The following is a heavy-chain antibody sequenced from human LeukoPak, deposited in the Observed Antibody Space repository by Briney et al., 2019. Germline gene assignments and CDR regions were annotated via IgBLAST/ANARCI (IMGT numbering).Heavy chain of an antibody. CDR3: TRDFGGQVDV. CDR2: IRSKAYGGTT. J-gene: IGHJ6*04. V-gene: IGHV3-49*04. CDR1: KFTFGDIA. Sequence: PGGSLRLSCTTSKFTFGDIAWSWVGQAPGKGREGVGFIRSKAYGGTTEYAASVKGRFTISRDDSKSIAYLQMNSLKTEDTAVYYCTRDFGGQVDVWGKGTTVTVSS. D-gene: IGHD3-10*01.